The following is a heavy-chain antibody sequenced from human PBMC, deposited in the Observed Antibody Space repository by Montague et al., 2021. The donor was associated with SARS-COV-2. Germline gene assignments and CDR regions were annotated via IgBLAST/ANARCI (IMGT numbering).Heavy chain of an antibody. CDR1: GFPFNTYT. Sequence: SLRLSFSVSGFPFNTYTMTWVRQAPGKGLEWVSSIFGSGAGTYYAASVQGRVTISRDNSKNTLYLQLHSLRADDTAVYYCAKNGGSGSLVHWYFDLWGRGTPVAVSS. J-gene: IGHJ2*01. V-gene: IGHV3-23*01. CDR3: AKNGGSGSLVHWYFDL. CDR2: IFGSGAGT. D-gene: IGHD3-16*01.